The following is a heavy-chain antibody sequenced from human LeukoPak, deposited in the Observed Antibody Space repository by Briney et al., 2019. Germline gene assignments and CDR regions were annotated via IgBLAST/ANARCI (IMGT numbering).Heavy chain of an antibody. D-gene: IGHD5-24*01. J-gene: IGHJ5*02. CDR1: GFTFSSYS. CDR3: AKDLGSEMAANWFDP. V-gene: IGHV3-23*01. CDR2: IGPGGDNK. Sequence: PGGSLRLSCAASGFTFSSYSMNWVRQAPGKGLQWVSGIGPGGDNKYYADSLEGRFTISRDNSKNTVYLQMNSLRAEDTALYYCAKDLGSEMAANWFDPWGQGTLVTVSS.